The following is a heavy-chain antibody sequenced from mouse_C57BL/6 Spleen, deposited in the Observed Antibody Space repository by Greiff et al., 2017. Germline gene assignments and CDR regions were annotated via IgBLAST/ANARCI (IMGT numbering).Heavy chain of an antibody. J-gene: IGHJ3*01. CDR2: INPNNGGT. D-gene: IGHD2-12*01. CDR1: GYTFTDYY. Sequence: EVQLQQSGPELVKPGASVKISCKASGYTFTDYYMNWVKQSHGKSLEWIGDINPNNGGTSYNQKFKGKATLTVDKSSSTAYMELRSLTSEDSAVYYCARGGAYYTPWFAYWGQGTLVTVSA. V-gene: IGHV1-26*01. CDR3: ARGGAYYTPWFAY.